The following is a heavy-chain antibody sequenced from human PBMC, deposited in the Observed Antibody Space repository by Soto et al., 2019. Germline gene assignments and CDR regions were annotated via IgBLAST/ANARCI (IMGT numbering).Heavy chain of an antibody. CDR2: INPNSGGT. CDR3: ARLGSGLFYFDS. J-gene: IGHJ4*02. CDR1: GYRSNAYY. Sequence: ASVKVSCKASGYRSNAYYLYWVRQAPGQGLEWMGWINPNSGGTQFAQHFQGRVTMTSDTSITTAYMELSSLRSDDTAVYYCARLGSGLFYFDSWGQGTLVTVS. V-gene: IGHV1-2*02. D-gene: IGHD6-19*01.